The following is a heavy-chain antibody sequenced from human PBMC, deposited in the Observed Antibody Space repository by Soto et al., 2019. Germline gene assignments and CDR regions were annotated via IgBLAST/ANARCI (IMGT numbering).Heavy chain of an antibody. CDR3: ARGRRAVAGTCWFDP. CDR1: GFTFSSYS. J-gene: IGHJ5*02. V-gene: IGHV3-21*01. Sequence: GGSLRLSCAASGFTFSSYSMNWVRQAPGKGLEWVSSISSSSSYIYYADSVKGRFTISRDNAKNSPYLQMNSLRAEDTAVYYCARGRRAVAGTCWFDPWGQGTLVTVSS. CDR2: ISSSSSYI. D-gene: IGHD6-19*01.